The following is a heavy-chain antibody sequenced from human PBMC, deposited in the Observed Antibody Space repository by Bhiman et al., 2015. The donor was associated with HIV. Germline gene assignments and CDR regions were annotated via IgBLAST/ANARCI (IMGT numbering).Heavy chain of an antibody. D-gene: IGHD7-27*01. CDR1: GFTFDDYA. CDR2: ISWDGSST. J-gene: IGHJ6*03. CDR3: AKAYKGAGEFYYMDV. V-gene: IGHV3-43D*03. Sequence: EVQLVESGGGLVQPGRSLRLSCAASGFTFDDYAMHWVRQAPGKGLEWVSLISWDGSSTYYADSVQGRFTISRDNSKNSLYLQMNSLRAEDTAFYYCAKAYKGAGEFYYMDVWGKGTTVTVSS.